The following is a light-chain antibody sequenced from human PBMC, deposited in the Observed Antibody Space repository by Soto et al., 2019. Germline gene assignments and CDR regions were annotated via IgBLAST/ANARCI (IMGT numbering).Light chain of an antibody. CDR3: QQSNSYPWT. CDR2: DAS. V-gene: IGKV1-5*01. Sequence: DIQMTLSPSTLSGSVRDRVTITCRASQTISSWLAWYQQKPGKAPKLLIYDASSLESGVPSRFSGSGSGTEFTLTISSLQPDDFATYYCQQSNSYPWTFGQGTKLDI. CDR1: QTISSW. J-gene: IGKJ1*01.